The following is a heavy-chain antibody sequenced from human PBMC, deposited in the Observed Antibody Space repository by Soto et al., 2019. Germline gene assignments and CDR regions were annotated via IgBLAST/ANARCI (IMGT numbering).Heavy chain of an antibody. CDR1: GGSIRSGGYY. Sequence: QVQLQESGPGLVKPSQTLSLTCTVSGGSIRSGGYYWSWIRQHPGKGLEWIGYISYSGSTYYNPSLKSRVTISVDTSKNQFSLKLSSLTAADTAVYYCAREGAGPKGSSSWPDDAFDIWGQGIMVTVSS. V-gene: IGHV4-31*03. CDR2: ISYSGST. D-gene: IGHD6-13*01. CDR3: AREGAGPKGSSSWPDDAFDI. J-gene: IGHJ3*02.